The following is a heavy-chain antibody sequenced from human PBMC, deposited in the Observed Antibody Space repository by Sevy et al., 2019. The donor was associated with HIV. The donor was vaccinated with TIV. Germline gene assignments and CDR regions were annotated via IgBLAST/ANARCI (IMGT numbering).Heavy chain of an antibody. J-gene: IGHJ4*02. V-gene: IGHV3-21*04. CDR1: GFNFSRNG. CDR2: ISDDSRYI. CDR3: ARDFTIFGVVSGIDY. D-gene: IGHD3-3*01. Sequence: GGSLRLSCAASGFNFSRNGMHWVRQAPGKGLEWLSSISDDSRYIYYSDSVKGRFTISRANAKNLLYLQMNNLRVEDTAIYYCARDFTIFGVVSGIDYWGQGYLVTVSS.